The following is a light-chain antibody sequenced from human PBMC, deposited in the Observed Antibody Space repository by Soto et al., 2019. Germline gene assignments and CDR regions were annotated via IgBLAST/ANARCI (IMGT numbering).Light chain of an antibody. CDR3: QQYGTSPMYT. J-gene: IGKJ2*01. Sequence: EIVLTQSPGTLSLSPGERATLSCRASQIVSTTYLACYQQKPGQAPRLLIYCSSSRAPGIPDRFSGSGSGTDFTLTISRLEPEDFAVYYCQQYGTSPMYTFGQGTKLEI. CDR2: CSS. CDR1: QIVSTTY. V-gene: IGKV3-20*01.